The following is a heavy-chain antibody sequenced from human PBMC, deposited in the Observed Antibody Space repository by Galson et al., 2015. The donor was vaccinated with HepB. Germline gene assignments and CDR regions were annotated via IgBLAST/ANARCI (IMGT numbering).Heavy chain of an antibody. CDR2: ISYDGSNK. CDR1: GFTFSSYA. CDR3: ARDLGTYYDFWSGYYTGIGSYYGMDV. V-gene: IGHV3-30-3*01. J-gene: IGHJ6*02. D-gene: IGHD3-3*01. Sequence: SLRLSCAASGFTFSSYAMHWVRQAPGKGLEWVVVISYDGSNKYYADSVKGRFTISRDNSKNTLYLQMNSLRAEDTAVYYCARDLGTYYDFWSGYYTGIGSYYGMDVWGQGTTVTVSS.